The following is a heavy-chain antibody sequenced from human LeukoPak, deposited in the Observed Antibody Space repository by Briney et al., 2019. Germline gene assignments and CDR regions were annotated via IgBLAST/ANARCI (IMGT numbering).Heavy chain of an antibody. D-gene: IGHD3-22*01. CDR1: GGSISNNSYY. CDR3: ASTPGLYDSSGYLDY. J-gene: IGHJ4*02. CDR2: IYYSGRT. V-gene: IGHV4-39*01. Sequence: SETLSLTCTVSGGSISNNSYYWGWVRQPPGEGLEWIGSIYYSGRTYYSPSLKSRVTISVDTSRNQSSLKLSSVTAADTAVYYCASTPGLYDSSGYLDYWGQGTLVTVSS.